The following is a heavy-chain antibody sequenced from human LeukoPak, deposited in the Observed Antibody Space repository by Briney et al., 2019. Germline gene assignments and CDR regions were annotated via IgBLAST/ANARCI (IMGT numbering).Heavy chain of an antibody. J-gene: IGHJ4*02. CDR1: GFTFSSYG. CDR2: IRYDGSNK. D-gene: IGHD2-2*01. CDR3: AKVRRVPAATYFDY. V-gene: IGHV3-30*02. Sequence: GGSLRLSCAASGFTFSSYGMHWVRQAPGKGLEWVAFIRYDGSNKYYADSVKGRFPISRDNSKNTLYLQMNSLRAEDTAVYYCAKVRRVPAATYFDYWGQGTLVTVSS.